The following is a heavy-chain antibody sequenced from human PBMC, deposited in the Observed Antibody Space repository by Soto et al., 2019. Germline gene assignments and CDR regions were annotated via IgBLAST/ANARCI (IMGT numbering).Heavy chain of an antibody. Sequence: PSETRSRTWTVSGGSISSGGYYWSWIRQHPGKVLEWIGYIYYSGSTYYNPSLKSRVTISLDTSKNQFSLKLSSVTAADTAVYYCARDAVVVPAANHYYYGMDVWGQGTTVTVSS. CDR1: GGSISSGGYY. J-gene: IGHJ6*02. CDR2: IYYSGST. D-gene: IGHD2-2*01. V-gene: IGHV4-31*02. CDR3: ARDAVVVPAANHYYYGMDV.